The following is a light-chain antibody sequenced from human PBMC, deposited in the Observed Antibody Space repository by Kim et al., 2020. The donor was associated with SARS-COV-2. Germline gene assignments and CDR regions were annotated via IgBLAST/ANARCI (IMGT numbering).Light chain of an antibody. CDR3: QLWDRTSDHRV. V-gene: IGLV3-21*04. J-gene: IGLJ3*02. CDR2: YDR. Sequence: PGKTARITGGGNDIGSKGVHWYQQKPGQAPVLVIYYDRERPSAIPERFSGSNSGNTATLTISRVEAGDEADYYCQLWDRTSDHRVFGGGTKLTVL. CDR1: DIGSKG.